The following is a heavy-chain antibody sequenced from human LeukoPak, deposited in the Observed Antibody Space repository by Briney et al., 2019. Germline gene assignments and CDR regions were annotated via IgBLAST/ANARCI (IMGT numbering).Heavy chain of an antibody. CDR1: GFTFTDYW. CDR3: ARDGTAAGLYFDL. J-gene: IGHJ4*01. V-gene: IGHV3-7*01. CDR2: IRQDGSEK. D-gene: IGHD6-13*01. Sequence: PGGSLRLSCEVSGFTFTDYWMNWVRQAPGKGPEWVASIRQDGSEKTYVDSVKGRFTISRDNTKNSLSLQLNGLRAEDTAVYCCARDGTAAGLYFDLWGQGTLVTVSS.